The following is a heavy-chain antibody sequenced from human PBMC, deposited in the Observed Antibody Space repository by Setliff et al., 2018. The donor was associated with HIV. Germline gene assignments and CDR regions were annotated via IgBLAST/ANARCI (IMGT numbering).Heavy chain of an antibody. CDR1: GFTFRNYK. CDR2: ISIGSGGAI. CDR3: ARWGYSRDGMDV. D-gene: IGHD4-4*01. Sequence: LRLSCAASGFTFRNYKFNWVRQAPGRGLEWVSSISIGSGGAIDYADSVQGRFTISRDNSKNSLYLQMNGLRVEDTAVYYCARWGYSRDGMDVWGQGTTVTVSS. V-gene: IGHV3-48*03. J-gene: IGHJ6*02.